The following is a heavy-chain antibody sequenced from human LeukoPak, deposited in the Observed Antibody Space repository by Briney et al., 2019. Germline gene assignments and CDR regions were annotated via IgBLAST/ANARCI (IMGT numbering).Heavy chain of an antibody. CDR1: GGSISSSGYY. CDR2: IYYSGST. V-gene: IGHV4-39*01. D-gene: IGHD3-10*01. J-gene: IGHJ4*02. CDR3: ARGRVWSMVRGLRGRYDY. Sequence: PSETLSLTCTVSGGSISSSGYYWGWIRQPPGKGLEWIASIYYSGSTYYNPSLKSRVTISVDTSKNQLSLKLSSLTAADTAVYYCARGRVWSMVRGLRGRYDYWGQGTLVTVSS.